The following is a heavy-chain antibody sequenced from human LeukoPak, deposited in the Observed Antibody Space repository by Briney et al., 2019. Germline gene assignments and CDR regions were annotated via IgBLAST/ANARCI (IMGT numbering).Heavy chain of an antibody. CDR1: GFTFSSYG. CDR2: ISYDGSNK. J-gene: IGHJ6*02. V-gene: IGHV3-30*18. Sequence: GRSLVLSCAASGFTFSSYGMHWVRQAPGKGLEWVAVISYDGSNKCYADSVKGRFTITRDNSKNPLYLQMNSLRAEDTAVYYCAKNGMDVWGQGTTVTVSS. CDR3: AKNGMDV.